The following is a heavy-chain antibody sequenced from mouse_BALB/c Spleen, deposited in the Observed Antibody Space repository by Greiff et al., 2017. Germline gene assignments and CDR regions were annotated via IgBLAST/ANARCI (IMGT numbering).Heavy chain of an antibody. D-gene: IGHD1-1*01. V-gene: IGHV3-2*02. CDR2: ISYSGST. CDR3: ARQGSSSYFDV. Sequence: VQLQQSGPGLVKPSQSLSLTCTVTGYSITSDYAWNWIRQFPGNKLEWMGYISYSGSTSYNPSLKSRISITRDTSKNQFFLQLNSVTTEDTATYYCARQGSSSYFDVWGAGTTVTVSS. CDR1: GYSITSDYA. J-gene: IGHJ1*01.